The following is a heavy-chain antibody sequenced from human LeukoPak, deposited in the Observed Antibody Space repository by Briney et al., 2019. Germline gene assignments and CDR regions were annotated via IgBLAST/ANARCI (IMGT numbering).Heavy chain of an antibody. Sequence: GGSLRLSCAASGFTFSSYSMNWVRQAPGKGLEWVSSISSSSSYIYYADSVKGRFTISRDNAKNSLYLQINSLRAEDTAVYYCAKDSGSYYSESFDYWGQGTLVTVSS. D-gene: IGHD1-26*01. CDR2: ISSSSSYI. J-gene: IGHJ4*02. CDR3: AKDSGSYYSESFDY. CDR1: GFTFSSYS. V-gene: IGHV3-21*01.